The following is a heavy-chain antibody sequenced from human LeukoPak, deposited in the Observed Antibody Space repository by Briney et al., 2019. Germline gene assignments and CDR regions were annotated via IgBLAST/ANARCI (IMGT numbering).Heavy chain of an antibody. CDR2: INPSGGST. J-gene: IGHJ4*02. CDR1: GYTFTSYY. Sequence: ASVKVSCKASGYTFTSYYMHWVRQAPGQGLEWMGIINPSGGSTSYAQKFQGRVTMTEDTSTDTAYMELSSLRSEDTAVYYCATGQDYVWGSYPLWGQGTLVTVSS. CDR3: ATGQDYVWGSYPL. D-gene: IGHD3-16*02. V-gene: IGHV1-46*01.